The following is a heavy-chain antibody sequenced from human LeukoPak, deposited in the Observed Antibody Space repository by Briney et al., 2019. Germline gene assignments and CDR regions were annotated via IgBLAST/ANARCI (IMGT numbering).Heavy chain of an antibody. CDR1: GYTFSNYG. V-gene: IGHV1-18*01. CDR3: ARETARYNGCPGEGFDI. J-gene: IGHJ3*02. CDR2: ISAYTGNT. D-gene: IGHD5-12*01. Sequence: ASVKVSCKASGYTFSNYGISWVRQAPGQGLEWMGWISAYTGNTNYAQKLQGRVTMTKDTSTSTAYMELRSLRSDDTAVYYCARETARYNGCPGEGFDIWGQGTMVTVSS.